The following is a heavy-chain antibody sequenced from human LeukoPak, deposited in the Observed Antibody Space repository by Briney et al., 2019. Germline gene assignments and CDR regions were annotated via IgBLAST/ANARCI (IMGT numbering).Heavy chain of an antibody. J-gene: IGHJ5*02. Sequence: PSQTLSLTCTVSGGSISSGGYYWSWIRQHPGKGLEWIGYIHYSGSTYYNPSLKSRVTISVDTSKNQFSLKLSSVTAADTAVYYCARGRITMVRGVRNNWFDPWGQGTLVTVSS. V-gene: IGHV4-31*03. CDR1: GGSISSGGYY. D-gene: IGHD3-10*01. CDR2: IHYSGST. CDR3: ARGRITMVRGVRNNWFDP.